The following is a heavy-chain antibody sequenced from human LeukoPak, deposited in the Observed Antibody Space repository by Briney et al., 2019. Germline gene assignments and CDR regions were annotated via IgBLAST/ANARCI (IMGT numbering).Heavy chain of an antibody. CDR1: GFTFSSYE. CDR2: ISSSGSTI. D-gene: IGHD5-18*01. J-gene: IGHJ4*02. V-gene: IGHV3-48*03. Sequence: PGGSLRLSCAASGFTFSSYEMNWVRQAPGKGLEWVSYISSSGSTIYYADSVKGRFTISRDNAKNSLYLQMNSLRAGDTAVYYCARNPYVDTAMVRDRGGFYDYWGRGTLVTVSS. CDR3: ARNPYVDTAMVRDRGGFYDY.